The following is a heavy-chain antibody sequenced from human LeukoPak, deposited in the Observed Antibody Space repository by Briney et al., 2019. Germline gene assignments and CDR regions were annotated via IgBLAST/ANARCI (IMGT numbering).Heavy chain of an antibody. CDR1: GLPFSGFA. CDR2: FRSKTDSYAT. J-gene: IGHJ3*01. CDR3: SRHPQTGDTFDL. V-gene: IGHV3-73*01. D-gene: IGHD7-27*01. Sequence: GGPLTLTWAAFGLPFSGFAWTWVRQPSGKGLEWVGVFRSKTDSYATTYSASVKGRFTISRDDSKNTAYLQMNSLKTEDTAVYFCSRHPQTGDTFDLWGQGTMVTVSS.